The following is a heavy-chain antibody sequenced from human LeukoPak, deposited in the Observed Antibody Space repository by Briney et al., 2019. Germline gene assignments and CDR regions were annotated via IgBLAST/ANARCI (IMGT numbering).Heavy chain of an antibody. J-gene: IGHJ6*03. CDR3: ARGSNMIFGVVIISYYYYYMDV. CDR1: GGTFSSYA. D-gene: IGHD3-3*01. CDR2: IIPIFGTA. V-gene: IGHV1-69*06. Sequence: SVKVSCKASGGTFSSYAISWVRQAPGQGLEWMGGIIPIFGTANYAQKFQGRVTITADKSTSTAYMELSSLRSEDTAVYYCARGSNMIFGVVIISYYYYYMDVWGKGTTVTVSS.